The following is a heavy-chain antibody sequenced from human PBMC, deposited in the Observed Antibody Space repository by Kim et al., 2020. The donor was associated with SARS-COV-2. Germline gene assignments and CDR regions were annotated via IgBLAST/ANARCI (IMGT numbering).Heavy chain of an antibody. CDR3: ARQGRVGHSNSWLDY. CDR2: IYPGDSTT. J-gene: IGHJ4*02. CDR1: GYDFMSYW. D-gene: IGHD6-13*01. Sequence: GESLKISCQCSGYDFMSYWIGWVRQMPGKGLEWVGIIYPGDSTTRYNPSFQGQVTISVDKSFNTAYLQWSGLKVSDTAMYYCARQGRVGHSNSWLDYWGQGTLVTVSS. V-gene: IGHV5-51*01.